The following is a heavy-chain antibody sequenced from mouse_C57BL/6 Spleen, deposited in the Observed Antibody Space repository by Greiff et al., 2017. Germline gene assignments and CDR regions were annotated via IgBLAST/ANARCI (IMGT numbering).Heavy chain of an antibody. CDR1: GYTFTSYT. CDR2: INPSSGYT. D-gene: IGHD1-1*01. J-gene: IGHJ4*01. V-gene: IGHV1-4*01. CDR3: AKSYYGSSYDAMDY. Sequence: QVQLQQSGAELARPGASVKMSCKASGYTFTSYTMHWVKQRPGQGLEWIGYINPSSGYTKYNQKFKDKATLTGDKSSSTAYMQLSSLTSEDSAVYYCAKSYYGSSYDAMDYWGQGTSVTVSS.